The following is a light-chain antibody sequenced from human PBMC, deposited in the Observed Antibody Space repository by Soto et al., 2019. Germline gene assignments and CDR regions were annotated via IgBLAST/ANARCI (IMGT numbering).Light chain of an antibody. V-gene: IGKV1-5*03. Sequence: IRMTQTPSSLSASTGDRVTITCRASQSISSSLAWYQQKPGKAPKLLIYKASSLESATPSRFSGSGSGTESTLTISSLQPDDFVTYYCLQYNSYPWTFGQGTKVDIK. CDR2: KAS. CDR3: LQYNSYPWT. J-gene: IGKJ1*01. CDR1: QSISSS.